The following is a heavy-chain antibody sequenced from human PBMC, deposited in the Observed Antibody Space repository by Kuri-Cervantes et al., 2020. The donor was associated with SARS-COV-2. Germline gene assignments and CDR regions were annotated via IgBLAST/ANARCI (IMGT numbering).Heavy chain of an antibody. CDR1: GYTFTGYY. D-gene: IGHD5-12*01. CDR2: INPNSGGT. J-gene: IGHJ4*02. Sequence: ASVKVSCKASGYTFTGYYMHWVRQAPGQGLEWMGWINPNSGGTNYAQKFQGWVTMTRDTSISTAYMELSSLRSEDTAVYYCARSGYDRAGYFDYWGQGTLVTVSS. V-gene: IGHV1-2*04. CDR3: ARSGYDRAGYFDY.